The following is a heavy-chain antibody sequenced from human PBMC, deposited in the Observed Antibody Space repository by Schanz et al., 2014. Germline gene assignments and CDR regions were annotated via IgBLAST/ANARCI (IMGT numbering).Heavy chain of an antibody. CDR3: AKDTGYCHGGACYCFEY. J-gene: IGHJ4*02. V-gene: IGHV3-30-3*02. CDR1: GFTFSSYA. D-gene: IGHD2-8*02. Sequence: VQLVESGGDLVKPGGSLRLSCEASGFTFSSYAMHWVRQAPGKGLEWVAVMSYDGSNKYYADSVKGRFTISRDTPKNTLYLQMDSLRPEDTAVYFCAKDTGYCHGGACYCFEYWGLGILVTVSS. CDR2: MSYDGSNK.